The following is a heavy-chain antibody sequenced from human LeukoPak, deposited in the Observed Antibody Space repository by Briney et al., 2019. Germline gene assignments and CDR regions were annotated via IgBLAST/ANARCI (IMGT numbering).Heavy chain of an antibody. CDR3: ARGVAAAGIPH. J-gene: IGHJ4*02. D-gene: IGHD6-13*01. CDR1: GGSISSSPYY. CDR2: MYHSGST. V-gene: IGHV4-39*07. Sequence: SETLSLTCTVSGGSISSSPYYWGWIRQPPGKGLEWIENMYHSGSTYYNPSLKSRVTISIDTSKNQFSLNLSSVIAADTAVYYCARGVAAAGIPHWGQGTLATVSS.